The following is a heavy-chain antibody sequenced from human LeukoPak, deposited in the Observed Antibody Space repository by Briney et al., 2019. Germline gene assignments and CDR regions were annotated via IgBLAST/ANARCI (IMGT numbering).Heavy chain of an antibody. CDR3: ARHDHRSSSWYSI. CDR2: ISSSRSTI. V-gene: IGHV3-48*04. J-gene: IGHJ4*02. CDR1: GFTFSSYS. Sequence: GGSLRLSCAASGFTFSSYSMNWVRQAPGKGLEWVSYISSSRSTIYYADSVKGRFTISRDNAKNSLYLQMNSLRAEDTAVYYCARHDHRSSSWYSIWGQGTLVTVSS. D-gene: IGHD6-13*01.